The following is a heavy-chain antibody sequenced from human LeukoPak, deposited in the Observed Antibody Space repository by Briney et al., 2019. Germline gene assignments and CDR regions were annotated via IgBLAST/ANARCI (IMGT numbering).Heavy chain of an antibody. D-gene: IGHD3-3*01. CDR2: IYPGDSET. Sequence: GESLKISCKGSGYSFTNYWIGWVRQIPGAGLEWMGIIYPGDSETRYSPSFQGHVTISADQSISTASLQWSSLKASDTAIYYCARLPDFWSGYQPFDYWGQGTLVTVSS. CDR3: ARLPDFWSGYQPFDY. V-gene: IGHV5-51*01. J-gene: IGHJ4*02. CDR1: GYSFTNYW.